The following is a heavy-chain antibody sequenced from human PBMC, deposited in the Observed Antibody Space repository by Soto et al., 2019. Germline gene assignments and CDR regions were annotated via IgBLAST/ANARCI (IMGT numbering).Heavy chain of an antibody. V-gene: IGHV3-23*01. CDR3: AKWPGDFDWLMPEGYFDY. CDR2: ISGSGGST. D-gene: IGHD3-9*01. J-gene: IGHJ4*02. CDR1: GFTFSSYA. Sequence: EVQLLESGGGLVQPGGSLRLSCAASGFTFSSYARSWVRQAPGKGLEWVSAISGSGGSTYYADSVKGRFTISRDNSKNTLYLQMNSLRAEDTAVYYCAKWPGDFDWLMPEGYFDYRGQGTLVTVSS.